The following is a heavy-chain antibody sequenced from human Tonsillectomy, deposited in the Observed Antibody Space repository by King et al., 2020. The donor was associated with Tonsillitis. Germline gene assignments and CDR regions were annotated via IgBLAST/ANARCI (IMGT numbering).Heavy chain of an antibody. D-gene: IGHD2-2*01. J-gene: IGHJ4*02. Sequence: QLVQSGAEVKKPGSSVKVSCKASGGTFISDAISWVRQAPGQGLECMGGIIPSFDTANYAQNFQGRVTITADVSTTTAYMELSSMRSEDTAVYYCARGYCSSTSCSYFDSWGQGTLVTVSS. CDR2: IIPSFDTA. CDR1: GGTFISDA. V-gene: IGHV1-69*01. CDR3: ARGYCSSTSCSYFDS.